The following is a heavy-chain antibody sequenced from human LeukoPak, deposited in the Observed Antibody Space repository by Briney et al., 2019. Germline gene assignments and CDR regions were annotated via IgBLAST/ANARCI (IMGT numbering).Heavy chain of an antibody. Sequence: GGSLRLSYATSGFTFKSFGMHWVRRAPGKALEHLAFIQSDGSFIYYADSVKGRFTITRDDSKNTLYLQMNGLRGDDTALYYCVKDLPVLHSSGQGTLVTVSS. V-gene: IGHV3-30*02. CDR3: VKDLPVLHS. J-gene: IGHJ4*02. CDR1: GFTFKSFG. CDR2: IQSDGSFI. D-gene: IGHD2-8*01.